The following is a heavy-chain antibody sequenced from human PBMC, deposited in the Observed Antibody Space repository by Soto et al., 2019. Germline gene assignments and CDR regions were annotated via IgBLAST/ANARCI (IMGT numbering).Heavy chain of an antibody. J-gene: IGHJ6*02. CDR3: ARFDYYYGMDV. Sequence: QVQLVQSGAEVKKPGASVKVSCKASGYTFTGYYLHWVRQAPGQGLEWMGWINPGSGGTNYAQNFQGRVTMTTDTSISTAFMELGGLRSDDTAVYYCARFDYYYGMDVWGQGTTVTVSS. V-gene: IGHV1-2*02. CDR2: INPGSGGT. D-gene: IGHD3-16*01. CDR1: GYTFTGYY.